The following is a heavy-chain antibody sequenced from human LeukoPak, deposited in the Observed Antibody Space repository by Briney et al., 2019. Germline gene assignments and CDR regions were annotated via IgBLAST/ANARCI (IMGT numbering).Heavy chain of an antibody. D-gene: IGHD3-9*01. CDR2: IYYSGST. CDR3: ARHPRVLRYFDWSTDAFDI. Sequence: PSETLSLTCTVSGGSISSYYWSWIRPPPGKGLEWIGYIYYSGSTNYNPSLKSRVTISVDTSKNQFSLKLSSVTAADTAVYYCARHPRVLRYFDWSTDAFDIWGQGTMVTVSS. J-gene: IGHJ3*02. CDR1: GGSISSYY. V-gene: IGHV4-59*08.